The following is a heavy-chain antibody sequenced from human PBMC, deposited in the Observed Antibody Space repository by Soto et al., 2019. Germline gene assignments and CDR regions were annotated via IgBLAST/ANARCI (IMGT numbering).Heavy chain of an antibody. Sequence: GGSLRLSCTASGFTFNNYAMTWVRQTPWKGLEWVSTVSASAASTYYADSVKGRFTISRDNSKNTLFLLMNSLTAEDTALYYCAKDYCGTTTILFCGGYYGLDVWGQGTKVTVSS. V-gene: IGHV3-23*01. CDR2: VSASAAST. CDR3: AKDYCGTTTILFCGGYYGLDV. J-gene: IGHJ6*02. D-gene: IGHD2-21*01. CDR1: GFTFNNYA.